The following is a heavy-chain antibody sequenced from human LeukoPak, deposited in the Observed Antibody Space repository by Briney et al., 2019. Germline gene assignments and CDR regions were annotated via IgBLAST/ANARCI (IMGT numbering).Heavy chain of an antibody. V-gene: IGHV3-48*01. CDR1: GFTVSSNY. J-gene: IGHJ4*02. D-gene: IGHD3-22*01. CDR2: ISSSSSTI. Sequence: GGSLRLSCAASGFTVSSNYMSWVRQAPGKGLEWVSYISSSSSTIYYADSVKGRFTISRDNAKNSLYLQMNSLRAEDTAVYYCARGAYYYEDWGQGTLVTVSS. CDR3: ARGAYYYED.